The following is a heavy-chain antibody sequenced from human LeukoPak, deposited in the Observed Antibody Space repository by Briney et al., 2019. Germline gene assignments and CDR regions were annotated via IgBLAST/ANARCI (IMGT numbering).Heavy chain of an antibody. CDR3: AREASVGATPGNWFDP. CDR2: INHNSGGT. CDR1: GYTFTGYY. Sequence: ASVKVSCKASGYTFTGYYMHWVRQAPGQGLEWMGWINHNSGGTNYAQKFQGRVNISVDTSKNQFSLKLSSVTAADTAVYYCAREASVGATPGNWFDPWGQGTLVTVSS. J-gene: IGHJ5*02. V-gene: IGHV1-2*02. D-gene: IGHD1-26*01.